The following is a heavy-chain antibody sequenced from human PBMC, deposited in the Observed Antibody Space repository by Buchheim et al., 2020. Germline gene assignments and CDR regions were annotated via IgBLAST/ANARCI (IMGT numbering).Heavy chain of an antibody. CDR2: IDPSDSYT. CDR3: ARHLAVSGWFDYYYYYGMDV. Sequence: EVQLVQSGAEVKKPGESLRISCKGSGYSFTSYWISWVRQMPGKGLEWMGRIDPSDSYTNYSPSFQGHVTISADKSISTAFLQWSSLKASDTAMYYCARHLAVSGWFDYYYYYGMDVWGQGTT. CDR1: GYSFTSYW. V-gene: IGHV5-10-1*01. J-gene: IGHJ6*02. D-gene: IGHD6-19*01.